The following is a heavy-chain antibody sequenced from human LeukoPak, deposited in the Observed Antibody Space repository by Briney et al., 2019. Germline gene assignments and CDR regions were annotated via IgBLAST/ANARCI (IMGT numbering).Heavy chain of an antibody. CDR1: GITFSSYA. J-gene: IGHJ4*02. V-gene: IGHV3-30*04. D-gene: IGHD4-17*01. CDR3: ATGSGDYVRH. Sequence: PGGSLRLSCAASGITFSSYAMHWVRQAPGKGLEWVAVISYDGSNKYYADSVKGRFTISRDNSKNTLYLQMNSLRAEDTAVYYCATGSGDYVRHWGQGTLVTVSS. CDR2: ISYDGSNK.